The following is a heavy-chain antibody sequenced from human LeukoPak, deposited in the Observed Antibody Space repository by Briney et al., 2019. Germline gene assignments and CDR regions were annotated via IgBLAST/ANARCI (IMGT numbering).Heavy chain of an antibody. J-gene: IGHJ4*02. CDR2: INWNGGST. Sequence: PGGSLRLSCTASGFAFDDHGMSWVRQVPGKGLEWVSGINWNGGSTGYADPLRGRFTISRDNAKNSLYLQMDSLRAEDTALYYCARAPITSPFYFDYWAREPWSPSPQ. V-gene: IGHV3-20*04. CDR1: GFAFDDHG. CDR3: ARAPITSPFYFDY. D-gene: IGHD2-2*01.